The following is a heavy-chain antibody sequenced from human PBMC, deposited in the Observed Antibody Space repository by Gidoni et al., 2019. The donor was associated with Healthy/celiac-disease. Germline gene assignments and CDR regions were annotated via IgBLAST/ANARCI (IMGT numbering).Heavy chain of an antibody. V-gene: IGHV3-23*01. D-gene: IGHD6-19*01. Sequence: EVKLLESGGGLVQPGGALRLYGAASGFTFGSYAMSWVRQAPGKGLEWVSAISSRGGSTYYADSVKGRFTISRDNSKNTLYLQMNSLRAEDTAVYYCAKDLAVAGSSAFSYRGQGTLVTVSS. CDR1: GFTFGSYA. CDR2: ISSRGGST. CDR3: AKDLAVAGSSAFSY. J-gene: IGHJ4*02.